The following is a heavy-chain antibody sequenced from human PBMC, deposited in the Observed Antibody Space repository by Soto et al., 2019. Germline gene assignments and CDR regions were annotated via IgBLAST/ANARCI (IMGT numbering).Heavy chain of an antibody. CDR1: GFSLSTSGMC. Sequence: SGPTLVNPTQTLTLTCTFSGFSLSTSGMCVSWIRQPPGKALEWLARIDWDDDKYYSTSLKTRLTISKDTSKNQVVLTMTNMDPVDTATYYCARRRIAAAGKDAFDIWGQGTMVTVSS. CDR3: ARRRIAAAGKDAFDI. J-gene: IGHJ3*02. V-gene: IGHV2-70*11. CDR2: IDWDDDK. D-gene: IGHD6-13*01.